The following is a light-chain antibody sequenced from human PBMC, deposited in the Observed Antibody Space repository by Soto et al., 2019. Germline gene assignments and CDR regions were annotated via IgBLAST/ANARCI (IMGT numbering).Light chain of an antibody. V-gene: IGLV2-14*01. CDR1: YSDVGTYNY. CDR2: EVS. CDR3: SSYTSASALGI. Sequence: QSALTQPASVSGSPGQSITISCTGSYSDVGTYNYVSWYQQHPGTAPKLMIHEVSDRPSGVSNRFSGSKSGNTASLTISGLQAEDEADYYCSSYTSASALGIFGGGTKLTVL. J-gene: IGLJ2*01.